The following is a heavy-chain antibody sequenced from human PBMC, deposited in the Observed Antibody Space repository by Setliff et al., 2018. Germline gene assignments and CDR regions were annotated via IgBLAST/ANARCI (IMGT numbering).Heavy chain of an antibody. CDR2: INLHSGGT. D-gene: IGHD3-10*01. V-gene: IGHV1-2*02. Sequence: ASVKVSCKASGFTFTDHYMHWVRQAPGQGPEWMGWINLHSGGTNYAQKVQGRVTMIRDTSIITAFLELSRLTSDDTAVYYCARDPRRAGGYWGQGTLVTVSS. J-gene: IGHJ4*02. CDR1: GFTFTDHY. CDR3: ARDPRRAGGY.